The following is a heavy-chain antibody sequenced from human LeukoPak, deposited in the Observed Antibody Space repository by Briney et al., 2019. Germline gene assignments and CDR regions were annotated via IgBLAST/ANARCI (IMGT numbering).Heavy chain of an antibody. CDR3: ARTGGVYYYGSGSSDY. CDR1: SGSINSYY. V-gene: IGHV4-59*01. J-gene: IGHJ4*02. Sequence: SETLSLTCTVPSGSINSYYWSWIRQPPGKGLEWIGYIYYSGSTNYNPSLKSRVTISVDTSKNQFSLKLSSVTAADTAVYYCARTGGVYYYGSGSSDYWGQGTLVTVSS. D-gene: IGHD3-10*01. CDR2: IYYSGST.